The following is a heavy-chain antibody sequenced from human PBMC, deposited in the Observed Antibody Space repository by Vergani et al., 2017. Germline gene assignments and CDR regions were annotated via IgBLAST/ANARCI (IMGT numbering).Heavy chain of an antibody. CDR2: IIPIFGTA. Sequence: QVQLVQSGAEVKKPGSSVKVSCKASGGTFSSYAISWVRQAPGQGFEWMGGIIPIFGTANYAQKFQGRVTITADESTSTAYMELSSLRSEDTAVYYCVVVVTAITQLLDGLVYWGQGTLVTVSS. CDR3: VVVVTAITQLLDGLVY. CDR1: GGTFSSYA. J-gene: IGHJ4*02. D-gene: IGHD2-21*02. V-gene: IGHV1-69*01.